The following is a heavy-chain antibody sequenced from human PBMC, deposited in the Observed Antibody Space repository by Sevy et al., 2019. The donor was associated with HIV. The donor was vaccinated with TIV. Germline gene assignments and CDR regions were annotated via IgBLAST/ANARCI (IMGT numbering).Heavy chain of an antibody. CDR1: GFIFSGYA. CDR2: ISFDGSDK. CDR3: AKSDIGFEGEHDY. J-gene: IGHJ4*02. Sequence: GGSLRLSCAVSGFIFSGYAMHWVRQAPGKGLEWVAVISFDGSDKYYADSVKGRFTISRDNANNTLFLEMNSLRAEDTAVYYCAKSDIGFEGEHDYWGQGTLVTVSS. V-gene: IGHV3-30*18. D-gene: IGHD1-26*01.